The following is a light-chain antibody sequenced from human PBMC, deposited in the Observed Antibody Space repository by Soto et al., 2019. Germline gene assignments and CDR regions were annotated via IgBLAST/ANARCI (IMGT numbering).Light chain of an antibody. J-gene: IGKJ2*01. V-gene: IGKV1-17*01. CDR1: QGIGNN. CDR2: AAS. CDR3: LQHNNYPYT. Sequence: DIQMTQSPSSLSASVGDRVTITCRASQGIGNNLGWYQQRPGKAPKRLIYAASRLQSGVPSRFSGSGSGTEFTLTISSLQPEDFATYYCLQHNNYPYTFGQGTRLEIK.